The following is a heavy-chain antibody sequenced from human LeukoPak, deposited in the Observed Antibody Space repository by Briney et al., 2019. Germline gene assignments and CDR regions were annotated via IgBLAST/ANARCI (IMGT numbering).Heavy chain of an antibody. J-gene: IGHJ4*02. CDR3: ARHSDYGDYYFDY. CDR1: GGSISSYY. CDR2: IYYSGST. D-gene: IGHD4-17*01. Sequence: SETLSLTCTVSGGSISSYYWSWIRQPPGKGLEWIGYIYYSGSTNYNPSLKSRVTISVDTSKNQFSLKLSSVTAADTAVYYCARHSDYGDYYFDYWGQGTLVTVSS. V-gene: IGHV4-59*08.